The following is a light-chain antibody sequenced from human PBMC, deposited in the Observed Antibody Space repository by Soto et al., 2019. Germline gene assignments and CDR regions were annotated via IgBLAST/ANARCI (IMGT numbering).Light chain of an antibody. CDR2: GAS. Sequence: EIVLTQSPGTLSLSAGERVDLFCRATKRVSSSYLAWYQQKTGKAPRILIYGASSRATGIPDRFSGSGSGTDCTLTISRLEPEDFAVYYCQQYGSSPRTFGQGTKVDIK. J-gene: IGKJ1*01. CDR3: QQYGSSPRT. CDR1: KRVSSSY. V-gene: IGKV3-20*01.